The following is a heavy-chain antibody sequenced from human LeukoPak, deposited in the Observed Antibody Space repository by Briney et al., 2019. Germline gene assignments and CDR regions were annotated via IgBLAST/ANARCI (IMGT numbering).Heavy chain of an antibody. D-gene: IGHD1-1*01. CDR3: ARRGGARLERRERWFDP. CDR1: GGSISSSSYF. V-gene: IGHV4-39*01. CDR2: IYSSGST. Sequence: SETLSLTCTVSGGSISSSSYFWGWIRQPPGKGLEWIGSIYSSGSTYYNPSLKSRVTISVDTSKNQFSLKLSSVTAADTAVYCYARRGGARLERRERWFDPWGQGTLVTVSS. J-gene: IGHJ5*02.